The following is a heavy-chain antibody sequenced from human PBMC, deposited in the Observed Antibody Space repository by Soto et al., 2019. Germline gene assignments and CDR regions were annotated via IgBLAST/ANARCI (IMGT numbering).Heavy chain of an antibody. Sequence: QVQLVESGGGVVQPGRSLRLSGTAYGFAFSNYGMHWLRQAPGKGLEWVAVISNDGSREYYADSLKGRFTISRDNSENTLSLQMNSLRGEDTAVYYCAKDYDFWSGPAYWGQGTLVTVSS. CDR1: GFAFSNYG. CDR2: ISNDGSRE. V-gene: IGHV3-30*18. J-gene: IGHJ4*02. CDR3: AKDYDFWSGPAY. D-gene: IGHD3-3*01.